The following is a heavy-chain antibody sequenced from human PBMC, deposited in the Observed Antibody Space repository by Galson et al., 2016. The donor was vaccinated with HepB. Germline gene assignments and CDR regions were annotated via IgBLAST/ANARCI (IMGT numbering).Heavy chain of an antibody. Sequence: SLRLSCAASGFTFDDYAMQWVRQAPGKGLEWVSLISWDGTTSYYSDSVRGRFTILRDSSAKSLFLQMNGLRGEDTALYYCASGPLDYWGHGTLVTVSS. J-gene: IGHJ4*01. V-gene: IGHV3-43D*03. D-gene: IGHD6-25*01. CDR2: ISWDGTTS. CDR1: GFTFDDYA. CDR3: ASGPLDY.